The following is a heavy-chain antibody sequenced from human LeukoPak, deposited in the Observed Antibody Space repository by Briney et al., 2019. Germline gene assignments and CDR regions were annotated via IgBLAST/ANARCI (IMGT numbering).Heavy chain of an antibody. CDR1: GFTLCTYG. CDR2: ISISSDSI. J-gene: IGHJ4*02. D-gene: IGHD2/OR15-2a*01. Sequence: SGGSLTLFCAASGFTLCTYGMPCARRARGEAREWISHISISSDSIKYAHSVKGRFTTSRENTKNSLYLQINSLRAEDTAVYYCTKSRISFIGQADHWGQGTLVTVSS. CDR3: TKSRISFIGQADH. V-gene: IGHV3-48*04.